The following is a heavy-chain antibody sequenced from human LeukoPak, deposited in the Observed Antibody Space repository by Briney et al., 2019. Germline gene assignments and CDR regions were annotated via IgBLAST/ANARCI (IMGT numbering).Heavy chain of an antibody. J-gene: IGHJ6*02. CDR3: ARDRLLWFGENYYYGMDV. D-gene: IGHD3-10*01. Sequence: SETLSLTCTVSGGSISSGGYYWSWIRQHPGKGLEWIGYIYYSGSTYYNPSLKSRVTISEDTSKNQFSLKLSSVTAADTAVYYCARDRLLWFGENYYYGMDVWGQGTTVTVSS. CDR2: IYYSGST. CDR1: GGSISSGGYY. V-gene: IGHV4-31*03.